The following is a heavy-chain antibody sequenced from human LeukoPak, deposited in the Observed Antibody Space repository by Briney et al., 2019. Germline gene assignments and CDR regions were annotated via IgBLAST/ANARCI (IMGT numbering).Heavy chain of an antibody. J-gene: IGHJ4*02. CDR3: TTGYYDSSGYYYFDY. V-gene: IGHV3-23*01. Sequence: GGSLRLSCAASGFTFSSYAMSWVRQAPGKGLEWVSAISGSGGSTYYADSVKGRFTISRDNSKNTLYLQMNSLKSEDTAVYYCTTGYYDSSGYYYFDYWGQGTLVTVSS. CDR2: ISGSGGST. D-gene: IGHD3-22*01. CDR1: GFTFSSYA.